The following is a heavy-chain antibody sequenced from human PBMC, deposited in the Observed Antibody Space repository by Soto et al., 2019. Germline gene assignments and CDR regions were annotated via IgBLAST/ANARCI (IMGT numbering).Heavy chain of an antibody. CDR2: ISYHGSDK. D-gene: IGHD4-17*01. V-gene: IGHV3-30*18. CDR1: GFTFSNYG. J-gene: IGHJ4*02. CDR3: AKDHLTTTVTTVGY. Sequence: QVQLVESGGGVVQPGRSLRLSCAASGFTFSNYGMHWVRQAPGKGLEWVAVISYHGSDKYYADSVQGRFTISRDNSKNTLYLQMDSLRAEGTAVYYCAKDHLTTTVTTVGYWGQGTLVTVSS.